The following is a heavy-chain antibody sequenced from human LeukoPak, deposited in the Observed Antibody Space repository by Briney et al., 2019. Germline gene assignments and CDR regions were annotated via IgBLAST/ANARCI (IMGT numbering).Heavy chain of an antibody. V-gene: IGHV1-2*02. J-gene: IGHJ6*03. CDR2: INPNNGAT. CDR3: ARDLTTVADSYYYYYMDV. D-gene: IGHD2-15*01. Sequence: ASVKVSCKASGYTFTGYFMHWVRQAPGQGLEWMGWINPNNGATNFTQKFQGRVTMTRDTSISTAYMELSRLRSDDTAVYYCARDLTTVADSYYYYYMDVWGKGTTVTVSS. CDR1: GYTFTGYF.